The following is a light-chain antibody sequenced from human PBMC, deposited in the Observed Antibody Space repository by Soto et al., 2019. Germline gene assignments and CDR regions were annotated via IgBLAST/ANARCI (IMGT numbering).Light chain of an antibody. CDR2: KAS. CDR3: QQYHTYSPWT. Sequence: IPLTQSPSTLSASVGDRVTITCRASQSINSWLAWYQQKPGKAPKLLIYKASSLESGVPSRFSGSGSGTEFTLTISSLQPEDFATYYCQQYHTYSPWTFGQGTKVEIK. J-gene: IGKJ1*01. V-gene: IGKV1-5*03. CDR1: QSINSW.